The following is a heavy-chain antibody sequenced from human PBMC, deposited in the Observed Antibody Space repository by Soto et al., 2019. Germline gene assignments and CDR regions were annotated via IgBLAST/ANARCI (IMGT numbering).Heavy chain of an antibody. D-gene: IGHD1-1*01. CDR3: ARDSWNDRLQPKRFDP. CDR1: GGTFSSYA. J-gene: IGHJ5*02. V-gene: IGHV1-69*13. Sequence: ASVKVSCKASGGTFSSYAISWVRQAPGQGLEWMGGIIPIFGTANYAQKFQGRVTITADESTSTAYMELSSLRSEDTAVYYCARDSWNDRLQPKRFDPWGQGTLVTVSS. CDR2: IIPIFGTA.